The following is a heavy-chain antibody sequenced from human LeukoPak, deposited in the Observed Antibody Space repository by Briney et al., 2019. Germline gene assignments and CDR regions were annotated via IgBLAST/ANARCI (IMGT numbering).Heavy chain of an antibody. V-gene: IGHV3-53*01. J-gene: IGHJ4*02. Sequence: GGSLRLSCAASGFIVDANYMSWVRQAPGKGLEWVSVIYRGGSTSYADSVKGRFTISRDNSKNTLYLQMNSLRAEDTAVYYCAKNHYSGWYYFDYWGQGTLVTVSS. CDR1: GFIVDANY. D-gene: IGHD6-19*01. CDR2: IYRGGST. CDR3: AKNHYSGWYYFDY.